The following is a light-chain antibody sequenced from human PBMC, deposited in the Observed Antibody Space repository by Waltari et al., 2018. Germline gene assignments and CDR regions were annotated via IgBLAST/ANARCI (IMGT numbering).Light chain of an antibody. J-gene: IGLJ2*01. CDR2: DVS. CDR1: SSDVGDYNY. V-gene: IGLV2-14*03. Sequence: QSALTQPASVSGSPGQSITISCTGTSSDVGDYNYVSWYQQNPGKAPKLMIYDVSNRPSGVSNRFTGSTSGNTASLTISGLQAEDEADYYCSSYTSSSTFVVFGGGTKLTVL. CDR3: SSYTSSSTFVV.